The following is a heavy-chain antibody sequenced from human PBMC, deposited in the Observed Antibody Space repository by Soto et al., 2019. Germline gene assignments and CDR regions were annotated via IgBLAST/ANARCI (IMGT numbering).Heavy chain of an antibody. D-gene: IGHD3-10*01. CDR1: GDTFTFYS. Sequence: QVQLVQSGAEVKRPGSSVKVSCKASGDTFTFYSINWVRQAPGLGLEWMGRIKPILSMSNYAQRFQGRVTMTADKSTSTAFRELSSLRSDDTAIYYCASSYGSGYRAFDYWGQGALVTVSS. V-gene: IGHV1-69*02. CDR2: IKPILSMS. CDR3: ASSYGSGYRAFDY. J-gene: IGHJ4*02.